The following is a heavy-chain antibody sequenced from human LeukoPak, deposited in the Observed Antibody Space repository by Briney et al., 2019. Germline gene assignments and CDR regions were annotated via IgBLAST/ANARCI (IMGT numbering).Heavy chain of an antibody. Sequence: GGSLRLSCAASGFTFSSYAMSWVRQAPGKGLEWVSAISNSGGSTYYADSVKGRFTISRDNSKNTLYLQMNSLRAEDTAVYYCAKVRTGGDWNYYDMDVWGQGTTVTVSS. J-gene: IGHJ6*02. V-gene: IGHV3-23*01. CDR2: ISNSGGST. CDR3: AKVRTGGDWNYYDMDV. CDR1: GFTFSSYA. D-gene: IGHD2-21*02.